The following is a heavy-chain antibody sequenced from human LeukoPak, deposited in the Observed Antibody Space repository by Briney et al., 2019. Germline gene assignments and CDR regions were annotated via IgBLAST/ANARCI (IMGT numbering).Heavy chain of an antibody. Sequence: PSETLSLTCTVSGGSVSSGSYYWRWIRQPAGKGLEWIGRIYASGSTNYNPSLKSRVTISLDTSKNQFSLKLSSVTAADTAVYYCARTLGYYDSSGYSDFDYWGQGTLVTVSS. CDR2: IYASGST. CDR3: ARTLGYYDSSGYSDFDY. D-gene: IGHD3-22*01. CDR1: GGSVSSGSYY. J-gene: IGHJ4*02. V-gene: IGHV4-61*02.